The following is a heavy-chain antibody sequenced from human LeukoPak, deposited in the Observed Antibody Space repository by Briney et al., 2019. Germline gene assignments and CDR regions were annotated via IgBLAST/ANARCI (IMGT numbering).Heavy chain of an antibody. CDR1: GYTFTGYY. Sequence: ASVKVSCKASGYTFTGYYMHWVRQAPGQGLEWMGRINPNSGGTNYAQKFQGRVTMTRDTSISTAYMELSRLRSDDTAVYYCARVSSRKADFDYWGQGTLVIVSS. J-gene: IGHJ4*02. V-gene: IGHV1-2*06. CDR2: INPNSGGT. CDR3: ARVSSRKADFDY. D-gene: IGHD6-13*01.